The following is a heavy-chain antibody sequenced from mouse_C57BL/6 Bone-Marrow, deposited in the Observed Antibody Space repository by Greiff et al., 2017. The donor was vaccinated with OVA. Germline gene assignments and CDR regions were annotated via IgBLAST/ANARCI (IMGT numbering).Heavy chain of an antibody. CDR3: TSPCSTTVVDLDV. CDR2: IDPETGGT. Sequence: QVQLQQSGAELVRPGASVTLSCKASGYTFTDYEMHWVKQTPVHGLEWIGAIDPETGGTAYNQKFQGKAILTADKSSSTAYMELRSLTSEDSAVYYSTSPCSTTVVDLDVWGTGTTVTVSS. D-gene: IGHD1-1*01. CDR1: GYTFTDYE. V-gene: IGHV1-15*01. J-gene: IGHJ1*03.